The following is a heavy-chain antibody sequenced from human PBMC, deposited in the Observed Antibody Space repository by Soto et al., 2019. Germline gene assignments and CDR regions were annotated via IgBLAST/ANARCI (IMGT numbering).Heavy chain of an antibody. CDR1: TCSIISYDSY. V-gene: IGHV4-30-4*01. Sequence: SETLSRTCTVSTCSIISYDSYWSWFRQPPGKGLECIGYIYYSGSTYYNPSLKSRVTISVDTSKNQFSLKLSSVTAADTAVYYCARTLRRGPPFDCWGQGTLVTVSA. D-gene: IGHD3-10*01. CDR3: ARTLRRGPPFDC. CDR2: IYYSGST. J-gene: IGHJ4*02.